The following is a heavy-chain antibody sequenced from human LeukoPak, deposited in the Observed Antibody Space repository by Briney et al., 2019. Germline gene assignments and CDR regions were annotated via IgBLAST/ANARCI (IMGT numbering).Heavy chain of an antibody. CDR3: ARATMGGAFDI. J-gene: IGHJ3*02. CDR1: GYSISSGGYF. Sequence: SQTLSLTCAVSGYSISSGGYFWTWIRQAPGKGLEWIGYIYHSGSTYYNPSLKSRVTISVDRSGNQFSLNLTSVTAADTAVYYCARATMGGAFDIWGQGTMVTVSS. D-gene: IGHD3-10*01. V-gene: IGHV4-30-2*01. CDR2: IYHSGST.